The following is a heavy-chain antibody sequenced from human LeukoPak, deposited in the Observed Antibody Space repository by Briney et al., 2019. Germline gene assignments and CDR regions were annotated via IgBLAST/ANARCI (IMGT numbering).Heavy chain of an antibody. CDR1: GGSISSYY. J-gene: IGHJ6*02. V-gene: IGHV4-59*01. Sequence: SETLSLTCTVSGGSISSYYWSWIRQPPGKGLEWIGYIYYSGSTNYNPSLKSRVTISVDTSKNQFSLKLSSVTAADTAVYYCARAAYGGNAYYYYYGMDVWGQGTTVTVSS. CDR2: IYYSGST. D-gene: IGHD4-23*01. CDR3: ARAAYGGNAYYYYYGMDV.